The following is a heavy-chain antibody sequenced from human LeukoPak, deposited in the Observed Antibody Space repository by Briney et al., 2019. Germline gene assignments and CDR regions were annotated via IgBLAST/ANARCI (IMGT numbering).Heavy chain of an antibody. CDR1: GFTFSDFP. J-gene: IGHJ4*02. Sequence: PGGSLRLSCAASGFTFSDFPMSWVRQAPGKGLECVSVISSSGGSTYSADSVKARFTISRDNSKNTLYLQMNSLTADDTAVYYCAKGHSDYGTGFDLWGQGTLVTVPS. CDR2: ISSSGGST. CDR3: AKGHSDYGTGFDL. V-gene: IGHV3-23*01. D-gene: IGHD4-17*01.